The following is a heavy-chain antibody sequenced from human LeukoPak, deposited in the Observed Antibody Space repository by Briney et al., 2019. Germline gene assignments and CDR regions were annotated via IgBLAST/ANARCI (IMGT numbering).Heavy chain of an antibody. CDR2: IYWDDDK. CDR1: GFSLSTSGVG. J-gene: IGHJ5*02. Sequence: SGPTLVNATQTLTLTCTFSGFSLSTSGVGVGWIRQPPGKALEWLALIYWDDDKRYSPSLKSRLTITKDTSKNQVVLTMTNMDPVDTATYYCAHSPSDDILTGYSFNWFDPWGQGTLVTVSS. CDR3: AHSPSDDILTGYSFNWFDP. D-gene: IGHD3-9*01. V-gene: IGHV2-5*02.